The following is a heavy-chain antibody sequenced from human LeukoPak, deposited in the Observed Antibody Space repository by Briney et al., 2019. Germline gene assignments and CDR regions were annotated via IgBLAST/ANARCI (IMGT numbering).Heavy chain of an antibody. D-gene: IGHD3-10*01. CDR2: ISYDGSNK. V-gene: IGHV3-30*18. CDR1: GFTFSSYG. J-gene: IGHJ4*02. CDR3: AKDLEGTGSGSFDY. Sequence: TGGSLRLSCAASGFTFSSYGMPWVRQAPGKGLEGVAVISYDGSNKYYADSVKGRFTISRDNSKNTLYLQMNSLRAEDTAVYYCAKDLEGTGSGSFDYWGQGTLVTVSS.